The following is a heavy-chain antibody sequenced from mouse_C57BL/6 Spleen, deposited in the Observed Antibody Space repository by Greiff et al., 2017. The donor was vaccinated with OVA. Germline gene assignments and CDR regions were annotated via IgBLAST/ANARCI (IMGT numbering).Heavy chain of an antibody. J-gene: IGHJ1*03. CDR1: GFTFSDYY. CDR2: INYDGSST. V-gene: IGHV5-16*01. D-gene: IGHD2-4*01. Sequence: EVKLVESEGGLVQPGSSMKLSCTASGFTFSDYYMAWVRQVPEKGLEWVANINYDGSSTYYLDSLKSRFIISRDNAKNILYLQMSSLKSEDTATYYCARAPYDYPYWYFDVWGTGTTVTVSS. CDR3: ARAPYDYPYWYFDV.